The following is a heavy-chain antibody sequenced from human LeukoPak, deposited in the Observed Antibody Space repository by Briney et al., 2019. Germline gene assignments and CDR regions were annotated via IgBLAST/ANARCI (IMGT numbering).Heavy chain of an antibody. D-gene: IGHD6-19*01. V-gene: IGHV3-53*01. CDR1: GFTVSSNY. J-gene: IGHJ4*02. CDR3: ARAGGLRIAVAPIDC. Sequence: GGSLRLSCAASGFTVSSNYMSWVRQAPGKGLEWVSVIYSGGGTFYADSVKGRFTISRDNSKNMLYLQMNSLRAEDTAVYYCARAGGLRIAVAPIDCWGQGTLVTVSS. CDR2: IYSGGGT.